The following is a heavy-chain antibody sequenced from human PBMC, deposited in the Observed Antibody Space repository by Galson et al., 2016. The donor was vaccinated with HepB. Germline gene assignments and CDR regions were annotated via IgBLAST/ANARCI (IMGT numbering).Heavy chain of an antibody. CDR3: ARVADGARMDV. V-gene: IGHV3-23*01. Sequence: SLRLSCAASGFTFSNYAIHWVRQAPGKGLEWVAAIRSSGDFTQYADSVEGRFTNSRDNSTNTLFLQMNSLRAEDTAVYYCARVADGARMDVWGKGTTVTVSS. CDR2: IRSSGDFT. J-gene: IGHJ6*03. D-gene: IGHD3-16*01. CDR1: GFTFSNYA.